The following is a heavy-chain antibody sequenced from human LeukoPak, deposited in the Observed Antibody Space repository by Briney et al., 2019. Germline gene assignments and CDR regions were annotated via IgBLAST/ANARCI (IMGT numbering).Heavy chain of an antibody. J-gene: IGHJ6*02. CDR1: GGTFSNYA. Sequence: GSSVKVSCKASGGTFSNYAISWVRQAPGQGLEWMGGIIPIFGTANYAQKFQGRVTITADESTSTAYMELSSLRSEDTAVYYCARALSYRGFYLVHYYYGMDVWGQGTTVTVSS. CDR3: ARALSYRGFYLVHYYYGMDV. V-gene: IGHV1-69*01. D-gene: IGHD2/OR15-2a*01. CDR2: IIPIFGTA.